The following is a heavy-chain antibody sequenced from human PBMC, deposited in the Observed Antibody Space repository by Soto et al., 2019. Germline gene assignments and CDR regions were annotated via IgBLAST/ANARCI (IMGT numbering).Heavy chain of an antibody. Sequence: QVQLQESGPGLVKPSETLSLTCTVSGGSINDYYWSWTRQPPGKGLEWIAYGLRPDYTGYNPSLRNRVTISSDTSKNQFSLRLISLTAADTAVYYCVAGPDRAKSAYWGQGTLVTVSS. CDR3: VAGPDRAKSAY. V-gene: IGHV4-59*01. J-gene: IGHJ4*01. CDR2: GLRPDYT. CDR1: GGSINDYY.